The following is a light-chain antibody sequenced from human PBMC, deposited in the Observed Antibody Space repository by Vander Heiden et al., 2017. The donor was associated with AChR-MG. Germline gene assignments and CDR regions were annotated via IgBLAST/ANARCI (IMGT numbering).Light chain of an antibody. Sequence: DSQMTQSPSSLSASVGDRVTITCRASQTISTFLNWYQQKPGKAPKLLIFAASNLDSGVPPRFSGSGAGTTFTLTVSRLQPEDFATYYCQQTDSLPRTFGQGIRLEI. CDR3: QQTDSLPRT. CDR1: QTISTF. CDR2: AAS. J-gene: IGKJ1*01. V-gene: IGKV1-39*01.